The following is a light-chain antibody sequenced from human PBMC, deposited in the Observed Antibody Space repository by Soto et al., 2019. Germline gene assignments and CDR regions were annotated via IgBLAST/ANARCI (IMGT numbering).Light chain of an antibody. CDR3: QQYYNTPWT. J-gene: IGKJ1*01. V-gene: IGKV4-1*01. CDR2: WAS. Sequence: DIVMTQSPDSLAVSLGERATINCKSSQSVLYSSNNKNYLAWYQQKPGQPPKALIYWASTRESGVPDRFSGSGSGTDFTLTISSLQAEDVEVYYCQQYYNTPWTFGHGTKVDIK. CDR1: QSVLYSSNNKNY.